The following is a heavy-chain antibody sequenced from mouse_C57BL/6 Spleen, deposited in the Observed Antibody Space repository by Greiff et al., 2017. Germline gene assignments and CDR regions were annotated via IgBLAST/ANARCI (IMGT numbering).Heavy chain of an antibody. D-gene: IGHD2-4*01. CDR1: GYSITSGYY. J-gene: IGHJ2*01. CDR3: ARDYDYGAGYYFDY. Sequence: EVKLEESGPGLVKPSQSLSLTCSVTGYSITSGYYWNWIRQFPGNKLEWMGYISYDGSNNYNPSLKNRISITRDTSKNQFFLKLNSVTTEDTATYYCARDYDYGAGYYFDYWGKGTTLTVSS. CDR2: ISYDGSN. V-gene: IGHV3-6*01.